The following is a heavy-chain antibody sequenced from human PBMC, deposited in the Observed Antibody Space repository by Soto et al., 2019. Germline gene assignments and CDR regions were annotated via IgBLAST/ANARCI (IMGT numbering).Heavy chain of an antibody. CDR3: ARDLGEDYGDPDAFDI. V-gene: IGHV4-4*02. CDR1: GGSISSSHW. D-gene: IGHD4-17*01. J-gene: IGHJ3*02. Sequence: QMQLQESGPGLVKPSGTLSLTCAVSGGSISSSHWWSWVRQPPGKGLEWIGEIYHSGSTNYNPSLKRRVTISVDKSKNQFSLRLTSVTAADTAVYFCARDLGEDYGDPDAFDIWGQGTMVTVSS. CDR2: IYHSGST.